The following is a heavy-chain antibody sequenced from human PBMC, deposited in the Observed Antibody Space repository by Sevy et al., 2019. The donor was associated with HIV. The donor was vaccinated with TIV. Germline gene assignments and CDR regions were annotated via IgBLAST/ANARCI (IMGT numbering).Heavy chain of an antibody. D-gene: IGHD6-13*01. CDR1: GASVSYGNYY. J-gene: IGHJ4*02. CDR2: ISYIGST. V-gene: IGHV4-61*01. Sequence: SESLSLTCTVSGASVSYGNYYWTWIRQPPGKGLEWIGYISYIGSTNYNPSLKSRVTISIDTAKNQFSLRLNSVTDTDTAVYYCVRDRIAAAGGYFGYWGQGALVTVSS. CDR3: VRDRIAAAGGYFGY.